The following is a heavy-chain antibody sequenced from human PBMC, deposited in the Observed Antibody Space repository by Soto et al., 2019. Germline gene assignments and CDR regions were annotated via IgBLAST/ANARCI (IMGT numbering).Heavy chain of an antibody. CDR2: IYPGDHET. V-gene: IGHV5-51*01. Sequence: GESLKISCQCSGYTFSDFWIGWVRQLPGKGLEWMGIIYPGDHETRYSPSFHGKVTISADKSINTAYLQWNSLEASDTAFYFCARSPRSSPYFDYWGQGALVTVSS. D-gene: IGHD6-13*01. J-gene: IGHJ4*02. CDR1: GYTFSDFW. CDR3: ARSPRSSPYFDY.